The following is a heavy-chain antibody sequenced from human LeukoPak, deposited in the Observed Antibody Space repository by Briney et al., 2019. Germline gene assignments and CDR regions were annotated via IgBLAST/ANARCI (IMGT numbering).Heavy chain of an antibody. J-gene: IGHJ4*02. CDR2: IYYISNT. D-gene: IGHD1-26*01. CDR1: GASVGSAGYY. CDR3: ARTQSQSGSYRYYFGY. Sequence: PSETLSLTCTVSGASVGSAGYYWSWIRQPPGGGLEWIGYIYYISNTNYNPSLKSRVTMSVDPSKNQFSLKLNSVTAADTAEYYCARTQSQSGSYRYYFGYWGQGTLVTVSS. V-gene: IGHV4-61*08.